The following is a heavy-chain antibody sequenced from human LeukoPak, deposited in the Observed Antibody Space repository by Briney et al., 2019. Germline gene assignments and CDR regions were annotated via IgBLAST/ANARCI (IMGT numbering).Heavy chain of an antibody. CDR2: INHSGST. Sequence: PSETLSLTCAVYGGSFSGYYWSWIRQPPGKGLEWIGEINHSGSTNYNPSLKSRVTVSVDTTKNQFSLKLSSVTAADTAVYYCAVSGSSSLNWFDPWGQGTLVTVSS. D-gene: IGHD6-6*01. J-gene: IGHJ5*02. V-gene: IGHV4-34*01. CDR3: AVSGSSSLNWFDP. CDR1: GGSFSGYY.